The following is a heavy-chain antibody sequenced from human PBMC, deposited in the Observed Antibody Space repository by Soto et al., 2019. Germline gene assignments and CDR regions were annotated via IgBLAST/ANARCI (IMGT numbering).Heavy chain of an antibody. Sequence: PGGSLRLSCTASRFTFSSYGMHLVLQAPGKGLEWVGVIWYDVSNKYYADSVKGRFTISRDNSKNTMYLQMNSLRAEDTAVYYCARDIGATISYFHYWGEETVVSV. D-gene: IGHD5-12*01. CDR3: ARDIGATISYFHY. V-gene: IGHV3-33*01. CDR2: IWYDVSNK. CDR1: RFTFSSYG. J-gene: IGHJ4*02.